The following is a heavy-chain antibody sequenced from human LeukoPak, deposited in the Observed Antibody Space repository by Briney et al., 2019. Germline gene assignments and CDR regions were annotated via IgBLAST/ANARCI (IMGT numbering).Heavy chain of an antibody. CDR3: AKGRSNIVVVPAAMEVDY. V-gene: IGHV3-30*02. D-gene: IGHD2-2*01. Sequence: GGSLRLSCAASGFTFSSYGMHWVRQAPGKGLEWLAFIRYDGSNKYYADSVKGRFTISRDNSKSTLYLQMNSLRAEETAVYSCAKGRSNIVVVPAAMEVDYWGQGTLVTVSS. J-gene: IGHJ4*02. CDR2: IRYDGSNK. CDR1: GFTFSSYG.